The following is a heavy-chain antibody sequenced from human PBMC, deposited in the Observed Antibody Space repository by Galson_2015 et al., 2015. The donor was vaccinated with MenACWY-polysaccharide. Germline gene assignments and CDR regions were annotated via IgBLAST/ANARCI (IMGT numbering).Heavy chain of an antibody. V-gene: IGHV3-21*01. CDR2: ISSSSSYI. CDR3: ARAYDFLSCYSDYYYSGMDV. CDR1: GFTFNSYS. Sequence: SLRLSCAASGFTFNSYSMNWVRQAPGKGLEWVSAISSSSSYIYYADPVKGRFTISRDNAQNSLYLQMNSLRAEDTAVYYCARAYDFLSCYSDYYYSGMDVWGQGTTVTVSS. D-gene: IGHD3-3*01. J-gene: IGHJ6*02.